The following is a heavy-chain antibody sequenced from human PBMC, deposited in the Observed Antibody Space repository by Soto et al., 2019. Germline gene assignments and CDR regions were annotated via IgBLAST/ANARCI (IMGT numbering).Heavy chain of an antibody. V-gene: IGHV3-7*05. CDR3: ARDVSPGSSSLYLDAFDI. CDR2: IKKDGSKI. Sequence: EVQLVESGGDLVQPGGSLRLSCAASGFSFGSSWMTWVRQAPGKGLEWVANIKKDGSKINYLDSVRGRFTVFRDNPKNFLYLEMNSLRAEDTALYYCARDVSPGSSSLYLDAFDIWGQGTMVTVSS. CDR1: GFSFGSSW. D-gene: IGHD6-13*01. J-gene: IGHJ3*02.